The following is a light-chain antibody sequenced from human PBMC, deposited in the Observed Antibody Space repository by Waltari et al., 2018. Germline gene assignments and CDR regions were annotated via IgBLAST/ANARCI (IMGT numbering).Light chain of an antibody. CDR3: SSYTSSRTLI. CDR1: PRELAYTNF. Sequence: QSALTQPASVSGSPGQSIAISCTGTPRELAYTNFVSWYQQNPGKAPKLIIYGVTGRPSGVSDRFSGSKSGNTASLTISGLQAEDEADYYCSSYTSSRTLIFGGGTKVTV. J-gene: IGLJ2*01. V-gene: IGLV2-14*02. CDR2: GVT.